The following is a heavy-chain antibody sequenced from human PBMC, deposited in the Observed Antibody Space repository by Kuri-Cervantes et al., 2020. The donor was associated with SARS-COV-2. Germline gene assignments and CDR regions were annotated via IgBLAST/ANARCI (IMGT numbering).Heavy chain of an antibody. CDR2: ISGGGKVT. Sequence: GESLKISCAASGFTFSNYALTWVRQAPGKGLEWVATISGGGKVTHYADSVKGRFTMSRDNAKNSLYLQMNSLRAEDTAVYYCARDQLLWFGDTKAFDIWGQGTMVTVSS. J-gene: IGHJ3*02. V-gene: IGHV3-21*01. D-gene: IGHD3-10*01. CDR1: GFTFSNYA. CDR3: ARDQLLWFGDTKAFDI.